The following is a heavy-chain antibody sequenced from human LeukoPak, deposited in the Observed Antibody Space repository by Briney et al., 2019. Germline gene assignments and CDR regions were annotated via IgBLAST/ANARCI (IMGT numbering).Heavy chain of an antibody. CDR2: IYYSGST. J-gene: IGHJ3*02. V-gene: IGHV4-39*07. Sequence: SETLSLTCTVSGGSISSSSYYWGWIRQPPGKGLEWIGSIYYSGSTYYNPSLKSRVTISVDTSKNQFSLKLSSVTAADTAVYYCARDCRIAAAGHGCDAFDIWGQGTMVTVSS. D-gene: IGHD6-13*01. CDR3: ARDCRIAAAGHGCDAFDI. CDR1: GGSISSSSYY.